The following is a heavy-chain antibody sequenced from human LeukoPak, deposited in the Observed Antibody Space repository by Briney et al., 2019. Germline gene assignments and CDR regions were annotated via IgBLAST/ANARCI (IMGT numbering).Heavy chain of an antibody. J-gene: IGHJ4*02. V-gene: IGHV4-39*01. CDR2: IYYSGST. Sequence: PSETLSLTCTVSGVSISSSSYYWGWIRQPPGKGLEWIGSIYYSGSTNYNPSLKSRVTMSVDTSKNQFSLKLTSVTAADTAVYYCASIQVVVVAATLNYWGQGTLVTVSS. CDR1: GVSISSSSYY. D-gene: IGHD2-15*01. CDR3: ASIQVVVVAATLNY.